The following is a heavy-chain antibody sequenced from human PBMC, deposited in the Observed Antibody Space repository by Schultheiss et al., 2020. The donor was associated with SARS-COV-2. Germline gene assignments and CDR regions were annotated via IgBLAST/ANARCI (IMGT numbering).Heavy chain of an antibody. Sequence: SETLSLTCAISGDSVSSNSAAWNWIRQSPSRGLEWLGRTYYRSKWYNDYAVSVKSRITINPDTSKNQFSLQLNSVTPEDTAVYYCARGWDYYDSSGYYATSFDYWGQGTLVTVSS. D-gene: IGHD3-22*01. CDR2: TYYRSKWYN. J-gene: IGHJ4*02. CDR1: GDSVSSNSAA. V-gene: IGHV6-1*01. CDR3: ARGWDYYDSSGYYATSFDY.